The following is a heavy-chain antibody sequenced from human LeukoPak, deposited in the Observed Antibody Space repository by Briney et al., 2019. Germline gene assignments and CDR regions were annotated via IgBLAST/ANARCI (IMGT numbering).Heavy chain of an antibody. D-gene: IGHD6-19*01. J-gene: IGHJ6*03. CDR3: AKDGYSGATYYCYMDV. CDR1: GFTFSSYG. V-gene: IGHV3-30*02. CDR2: IRYDGSNK. Sequence: PGGSLRLSCAASGFTFSSYGMHWVRQAPGKGLEWVTFIRYDGSNKCYADSVKGRFTISRDNSKNTLYLQMNSLRAEDTAVYFCAKDGYSGATYYCYMDVWGKGTTVTVSS.